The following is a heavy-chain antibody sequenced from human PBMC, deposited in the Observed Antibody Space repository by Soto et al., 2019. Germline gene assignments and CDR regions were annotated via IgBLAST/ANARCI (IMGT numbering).Heavy chain of an antibody. D-gene: IGHD2-2*01. CDR3: ARLQGYCIDTRCSGHYDLDV. Sequence: QVQLQESGPGLVKPSETLSLNCTVSGGSISSSSYSWGWIRQPPGKGPEWIGTFYYSGSTYYNPSLNSRLTISVDTTKNQFFRKLTSVTAADTAVYYCARLQGYCIDTRCSGHYDLDVWGQGTTVTVSS. V-gene: IGHV4-39*01. J-gene: IGHJ6*02. CDR2: FYYSGST. CDR1: GGSISSSSYS.